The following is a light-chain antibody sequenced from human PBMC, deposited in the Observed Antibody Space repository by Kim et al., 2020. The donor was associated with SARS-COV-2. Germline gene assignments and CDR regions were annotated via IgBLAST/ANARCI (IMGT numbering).Light chain of an antibody. CDR1: SLRSNY. CDR2: GKN. Sequence: ALGQNGRITCQGDSLRSNYASWYQQKPGQAPVLVIYGKNNRPSGIPDRLSGSSSGNTASLTITGAQAEDEADYYCNSRDSSAFHWVFGGGTKVTVL. J-gene: IGLJ3*02. V-gene: IGLV3-19*01. CDR3: NSRDSSAFHWV.